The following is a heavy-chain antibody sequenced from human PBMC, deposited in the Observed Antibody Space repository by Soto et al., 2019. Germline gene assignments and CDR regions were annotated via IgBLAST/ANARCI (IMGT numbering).Heavy chain of an antibody. CDR2: INHLETT. CDR3: ARGGGSDSFDY. V-gene: IGHV4-30-2*01. J-gene: IGHJ4*02. Sequence: SQPLCLTLTFSDAYITYGGDSWSWTRQTPGKGLEWIGYINHLETTFYNPSFESRLTLSIDRAKNQFSLNLHSMSAADRAVYFCARGGGSDSFDYWGQGILV. D-gene: IGHD1-26*01. CDR1: DAYITYGGDS.